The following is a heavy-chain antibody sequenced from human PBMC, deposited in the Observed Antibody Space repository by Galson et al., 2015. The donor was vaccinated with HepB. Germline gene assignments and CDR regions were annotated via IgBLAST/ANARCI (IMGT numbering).Heavy chain of an antibody. J-gene: IGHJ3*02. CDR2: ISGSGGSI. V-gene: IGHV3-23*01. D-gene: IGHD1-26*01. CDR1: GLTFSTYA. CDR3: AKFYSGTYYLDAFDI. Sequence: SGLTFSTYAMSWVRQAPGKGLEWLSTISGSGGSIYYADSVKGRFAISRYNSKSTLYLQMNGLRAEDTAVYFCAKFYSGTYYLDAFDIWGHGTLVTVSS.